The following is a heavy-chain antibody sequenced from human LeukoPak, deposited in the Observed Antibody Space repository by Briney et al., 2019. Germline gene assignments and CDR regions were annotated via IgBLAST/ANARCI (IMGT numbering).Heavy chain of an antibody. V-gene: IGHV3-73*01. CDR3: TRPAGTEHS. Sequence: GGSLRLSCAASGFTFSGSAMHWVRQASGKGQEWVGRIRSKANSYATAYAASVKGRFTISRDDSKNTAYLQMNSLKTEDTAVYYCTRPAGTEHSWGQGTLVTVSS. CDR1: GFTFSGSA. CDR2: IRSKANSYAT. D-gene: IGHD6-19*01. J-gene: IGHJ5*02.